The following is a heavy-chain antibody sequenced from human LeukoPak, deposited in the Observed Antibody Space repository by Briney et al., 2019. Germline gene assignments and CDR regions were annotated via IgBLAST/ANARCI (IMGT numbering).Heavy chain of an antibody. D-gene: IGHD5-24*01. J-gene: IGHJ4*02. CDR1: GFTLSSYG. Sequence: AGGSLRLSCAASGFTLSSYGMHWVRQAPGKGLEWVAFIRYDGSNKYYADSVKGRFTISRDNSKNTLYLQMNSLRAEDTAVYYCEKASGFRRDGYNYFDYWGQGTLVTVSS. CDR3: EKASGFRRDGYNYFDY. CDR2: IRYDGSNK. V-gene: IGHV3-30*02.